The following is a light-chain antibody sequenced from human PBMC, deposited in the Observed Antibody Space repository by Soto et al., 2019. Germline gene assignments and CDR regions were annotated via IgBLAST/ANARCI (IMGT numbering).Light chain of an antibody. CDR2: GAS. J-gene: IGKJ2*01. Sequence: EIVLTQSPGTLSLSPGERAILSCRASETVRSNYLAWYQQKPGQAPRLLIHGASSRATGIPDRFSGRGSGTDFTLTISRVEPEDFGVYDCQQYGSSPGTFGLGTKLEIK. V-gene: IGKV3-20*01. CDR1: ETVRSNY. CDR3: QQYGSSPGT.